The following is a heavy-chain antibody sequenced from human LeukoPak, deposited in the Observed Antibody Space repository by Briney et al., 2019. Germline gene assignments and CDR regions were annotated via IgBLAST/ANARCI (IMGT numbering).Heavy chain of an antibody. D-gene: IGHD3-9*01. CDR2: INPSGGST. CDR3: ARESLRYFDWLPHYFDY. J-gene: IGHJ4*02. V-gene: IGHV1-46*01. CDR1: GYTFTSYG. Sequence: ASVKVSCKASGYTFTSYGISWVRQAPGQGLEWMGIINPSGGSTSYAQKFQGRVTMTRDTSTSTVYMELSSLRSEDTAVYYCARESLRYFDWLPHYFDYWGQGTLVTVSS.